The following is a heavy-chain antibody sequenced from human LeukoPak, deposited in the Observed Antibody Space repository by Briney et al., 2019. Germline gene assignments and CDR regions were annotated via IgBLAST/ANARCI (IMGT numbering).Heavy chain of an antibody. D-gene: IGHD4-17*01. Sequence: GESLKISCKGSGYRFTSYLISWVRQMPGKGLEWMGRIDPSDSYTKSSPSFQGQVTISADKSTSTAYLQWSSLKASDTAMYYCARRTYGDYRGGHYYYGMDVWGQGTTVTVSS. V-gene: IGHV5-10-1*01. CDR1: GYRFTSYL. CDR2: IDPSDSYT. J-gene: IGHJ6*02. CDR3: ARRTYGDYRGGHYYYGMDV.